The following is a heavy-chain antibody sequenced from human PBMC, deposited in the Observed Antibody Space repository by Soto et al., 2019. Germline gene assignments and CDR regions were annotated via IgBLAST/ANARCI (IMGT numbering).Heavy chain of an antibody. CDR3: SRGERYFDWLSRRIDYYYGMDV. J-gene: IGHJ6*02. D-gene: IGHD3-9*01. V-gene: IGHV4-39*01. CDR1: GGSISSSSYY. CDR2: IYYSGST. Sequence: SETLSLTCTVSGGSISSSSYYWGWIRQPPGKGLEWIGSIYYSGSTYYNPSLKSRVTISVDTSKNQFSLKLSSVTAADTAVYFCSRGERYFDWLSRRIDYYYGMDVWGQGTTVTVSS.